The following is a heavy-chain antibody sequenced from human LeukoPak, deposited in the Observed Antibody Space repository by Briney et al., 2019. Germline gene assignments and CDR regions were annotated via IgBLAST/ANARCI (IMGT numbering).Heavy chain of an antibody. CDR2: IYYSGST. CDR3: ATDLGLQD. V-gene: IGHV4-59*11. CDR1: GGSISSHY. Sequence: SETLSLTCTVSGGSISSHYWSWIRQPPGKGLEWIGYIYYSGSTNYNPSLKSRVTISVDTSKNQFSLKLSSVTAADTAVYYCATDLGLQDWGQGTLVTVSS. D-gene: IGHD4-11*01. J-gene: IGHJ4*02.